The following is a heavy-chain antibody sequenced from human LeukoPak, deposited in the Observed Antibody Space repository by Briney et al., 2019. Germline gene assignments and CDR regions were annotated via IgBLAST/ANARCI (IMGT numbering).Heavy chain of an antibody. CDR2: IYWDDDE. Sequence: KESGPTLVKPTQTLTLTCTFSGFSLTTRGVGVGWIRQPPGKALEWLALIYWDDDERYSPSLQSRLTIAKATSKNQVVLTMTNMDPVDTATYFCAHRPNFQYYFDSWGQGTLVTVSS. V-gene: IGHV2-5*02. CDR3: AHRPNFQYYFDS. CDR1: GFSLTTRGVG. D-gene: IGHD4/OR15-4a*01. J-gene: IGHJ4*02.